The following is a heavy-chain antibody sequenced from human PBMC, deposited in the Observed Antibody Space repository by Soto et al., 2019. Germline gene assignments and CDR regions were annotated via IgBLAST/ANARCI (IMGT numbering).Heavy chain of an antibody. D-gene: IGHD6-19*01. Sequence: LSLTCDVYGGSFSGYFWNWIRQSPGKGLEWIGKVNHNGRNNYNPSLKSRVTISLDMSKKQISLKLTSVTAADTAVYHCARGGSSDWQVAFDFWGQGTMVTVSS. CDR3: ARGGSSDWQVAFDF. V-gene: IGHV4-34*01. J-gene: IGHJ3*01. CDR2: VNHNGRN. CDR1: GGSFSGYF.